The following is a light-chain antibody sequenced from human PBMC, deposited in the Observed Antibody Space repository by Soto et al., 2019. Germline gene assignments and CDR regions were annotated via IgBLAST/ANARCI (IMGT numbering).Light chain of an antibody. J-gene: IGLJ1*01. CDR1: SSDVGSYKF. CDR3: CSYAGSSTYV. V-gene: IGLV2-23*01. CDR2: EDN. Sequence: QSALTQPASVSGSLGQSITISCSGTSSDVGSYKFVAWYQQHPEKAPKVMIYEDNKRSTGVSNRFSGSKSGNTASLTISGLQAEVEADYYCCSYAGSSTYVFGSGTKLTVL.